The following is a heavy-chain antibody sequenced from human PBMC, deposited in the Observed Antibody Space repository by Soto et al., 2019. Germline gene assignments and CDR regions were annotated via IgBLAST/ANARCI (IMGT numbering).Heavy chain of an antibody. CDR2: IYYSGST. J-gene: IGHJ3*02. CDR3: ARDKVEGLHLRELSLFAFDI. D-gene: IGHD3-16*02. V-gene: IGHV4-59*01. Sequence: PSETLSLTCTVSGGSISSYYWSWIRQPPGKGLEWIGYIYYSGSTNYNPSLKSRVTISVDTSKNQFSLKLSSVTAADTAVYYCARDKVEGLHLRELSLFAFDIWGQGTMDTVSS. CDR1: GGSISSYY.